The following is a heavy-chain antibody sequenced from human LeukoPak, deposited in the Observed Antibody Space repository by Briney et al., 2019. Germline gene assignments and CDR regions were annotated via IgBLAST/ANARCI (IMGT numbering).Heavy chain of an antibody. CDR1: GFIFSSYS. CDR3: AGETAAAGRTFDY. Sequence: GGSLRLSCAASGFIFSSYSMNWVRQAPGKGLEWVSYITSTDSSTHFADSVKGRFTISRDNAKNSLYLQMNSLRDEDTAVYYCAGETAAAGRTFDYWGQGTLVTVSS. V-gene: IGHV3-48*02. J-gene: IGHJ4*02. D-gene: IGHD6-13*01. CDR2: ITSTDSST.